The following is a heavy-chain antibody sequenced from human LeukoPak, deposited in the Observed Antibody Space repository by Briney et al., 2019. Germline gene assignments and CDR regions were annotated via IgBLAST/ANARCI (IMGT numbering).Heavy chain of an antibody. D-gene: IGHD1-26*01. CDR3: ARDRGGSHAEGFDY. V-gene: IGHV1-18*01. CDR2: ISAYNGNT. Sequence: GPSVKVSCKASGYTFTSYGISWVRQAPGQGLEWMGWISAYNGNTNYAQKLQGRVTMTTDTSTSTAYMELRSLRSDDTAVYYCARDRGGSHAEGFDYWGQGTLVTVSS. CDR1: GYTFTSYG. J-gene: IGHJ4*02.